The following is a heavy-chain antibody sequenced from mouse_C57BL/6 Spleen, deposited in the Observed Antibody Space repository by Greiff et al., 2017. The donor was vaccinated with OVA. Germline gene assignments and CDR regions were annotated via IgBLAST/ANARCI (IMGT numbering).Heavy chain of an antibody. Sequence: VQLQQSGTELVKPGASVKLSCKASGYTFTSYWMHWVKQRPGQGLEWIGNINPSNGGTNYNEKFKSKATLTVDKSSSTAYMQLSSLTSEDSAVYYCARGDYYGSSHWYFDVWGTGTTVTVSS. V-gene: IGHV1-53*01. CDR1: GYTFTSYW. CDR3: ARGDYYGSSHWYFDV. J-gene: IGHJ1*03. CDR2: INPSNGGT. D-gene: IGHD1-1*01.